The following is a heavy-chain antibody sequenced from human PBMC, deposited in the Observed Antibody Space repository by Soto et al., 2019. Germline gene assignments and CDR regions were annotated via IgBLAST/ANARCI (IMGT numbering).Heavy chain of an antibody. D-gene: IGHD6-19*01. Sequence: SETLSLTCAVYGGSFGGYYGSWIRQPPGKGLEWIGEINHSGSTNYNPSLKSRVTITRDTSASTAYMELSSLRSEDTAVYYCARDQAVAGIFDYWGLGTLVTVSS. CDR2: INHSGST. V-gene: IGHV4-34*01. CDR1: GGSFGGYY. J-gene: IGHJ4*02. CDR3: ARDQAVAGIFDY.